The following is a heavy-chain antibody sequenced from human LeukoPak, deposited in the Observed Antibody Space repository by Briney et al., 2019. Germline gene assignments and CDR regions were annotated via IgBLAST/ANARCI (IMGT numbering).Heavy chain of an antibody. V-gene: IGHV3-9*01. Sequence: GRSLRLSCAASGFTFDDYAMHWVRQAPGKGLEWVSGISWNSGSIGYADSVKGRFTISRDNAKNSLYLQMNSLRAEDTALYYCAKAYYHGSGSYWYFDLWGRGTLVTVSS. J-gene: IGHJ2*01. CDR1: GFTFDDYA. CDR3: AKAYYHGSGSYWYFDL. CDR2: ISWNSGSI. D-gene: IGHD3-10*01.